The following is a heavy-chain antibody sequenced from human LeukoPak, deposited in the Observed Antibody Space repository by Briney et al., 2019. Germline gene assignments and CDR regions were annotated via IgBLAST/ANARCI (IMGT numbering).Heavy chain of an antibody. Sequence: GGSLRLSCAASGFTFSSYNMNWVRQAPGKGLEWVSYISSSSSTIYYADSVKGRFTISRDNAKNSLYLQMNSLRDEDTAVYYCAKADCSSTSCCSDYWGQGTLVTVSS. J-gene: IGHJ4*02. CDR1: GFTFSSYN. CDR2: ISSSSSTI. D-gene: IGHD2-2*01. CDR3: AKADCSSTSCCSDY. V-gene: IGHV3-48*02.